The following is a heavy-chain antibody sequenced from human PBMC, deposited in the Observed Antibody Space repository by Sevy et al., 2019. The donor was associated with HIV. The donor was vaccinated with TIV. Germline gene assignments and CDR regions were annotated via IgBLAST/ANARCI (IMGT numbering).Heavy chain of an antibody. CDR1: GFTFDDYA. V-gene: IGHV3-9*01. D-gene: IGHD3-22*01. J-gene: IGHJ6*02. CDR2: ISWSSGSI. Sequence: GGSLRLSCAASGFTFDDYAMHWVRQAPGKGLEWVSGISWSSGSIGYADSVKGRFTISRDNAKNSLYLQMNSLRAEDTALYYCASMCGDYYDSSGYHCFYGMDVWGQGTTVTVSS. CDR3: ASMCGDYYDSSGYHCFYGMDV.